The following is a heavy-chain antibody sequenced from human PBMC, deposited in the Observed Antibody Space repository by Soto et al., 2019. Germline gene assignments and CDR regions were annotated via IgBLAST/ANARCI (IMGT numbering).Heavy chain of an antibody. Sequence: QVQLVESGGGVVQPGRSLRLSCAASGFTFSSYGMHWVRQAPGKGLEWVAVIWYDGSNKYYADSVKGRFTISRDNYKHTLYPQMNSLRAEDTAVYYCARDRPNFGGMDVWGQGTTVTVSS. CDR2: IWYDGSNK. CDR3: ARDRPNFGGMDV. D-gene: IGHD3-3*01. CDR1: GFTFSSYG. V-gene: IGHV3-33*01. J-gene: IGHJ6*02.